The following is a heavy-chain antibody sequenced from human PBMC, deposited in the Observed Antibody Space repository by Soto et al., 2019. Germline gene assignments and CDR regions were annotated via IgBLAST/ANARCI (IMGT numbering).Heavy chain of an antibody. CDR2: ISWNSGSI. V-gene: IGHV3-9*01. CDR3: AKGFARDIVVVPAAIGRHSFDP. J-gene: IGHJ5*02. D-gene: IGHD2-2*01. CDR1: GFTFDDYA. Sequence: EVQLVESGGGLVQPGRSLRLSCAASGFTFDDYAMHWVRQAPGKGLEWVSGISWNSGSIGYADSVKGRFTISRDNAKNSLYLQMNSLRAEDTALYYSAKGFARDIVVVPAAIGRHSFDPWGQGTLVTVSS.